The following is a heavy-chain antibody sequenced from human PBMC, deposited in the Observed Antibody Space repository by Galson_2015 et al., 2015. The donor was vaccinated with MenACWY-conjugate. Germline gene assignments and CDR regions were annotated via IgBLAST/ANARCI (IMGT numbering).Heavy chain of an antibody. CDR1: GFTVSGNY. CDR3: ARDRGYDVWRSHDAFDI. CDR2: ISTGETI. Sequence: SLRLSCAVSGFTVSGNYMSWVRQAPGKGLEWASFISTGETIHYADSVRGRFTISRDKSKNTLYLQMDSLRVDDTAIYYCARDRGYDVWRSHDAFDIWGRGTAVTVSS. D-gene: IGHD3-3*01. J-gene: IGHJ3*02. V-gene: IGHV3-53*01.